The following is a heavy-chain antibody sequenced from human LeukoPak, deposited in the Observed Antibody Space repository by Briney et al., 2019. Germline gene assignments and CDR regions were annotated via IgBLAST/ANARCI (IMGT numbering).Heavy chain of an antibody. CDR2: IHHSGRL. D-gene: IGHD1-1*01. J-gene: IGHJ4*02. CDR1: GDSIGSNKW. V-gene: IGHV4-4*02. CDR3: ARGGGWKFDY. Sequence: SETLSLTCAVSGDSIGSNKWWTWVRQPPGKGLEWIGEIHHSGRLNYSPSLKSRVTISVDKSKNHFSLNLNSITPADTAIYYCARGGGWKFDYWGQGALVTVSS.